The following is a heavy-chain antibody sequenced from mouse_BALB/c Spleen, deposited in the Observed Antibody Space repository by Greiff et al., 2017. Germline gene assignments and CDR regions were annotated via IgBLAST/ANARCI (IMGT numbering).Heavy chain of an antibody. D-gene: IGHD2-3*01. CDR2: IWAGGST. V-gene: IGHV2-9*02. CDR3: ARDRDGYYKAMDY. CDR1: GFSLTSYG. J-gene: IGHJ4*01. Sequence: VQLQESGPGLVAPSQSLSITCTVSGFSLTSYGVHWVRQPPGKGLEWLGVIWAGGSTNYNSALMSRLSISKDNSKSQVFLKMNSLQTDDTAMYYCARDRDGYYKAMDYWGQGTSVTVSS.